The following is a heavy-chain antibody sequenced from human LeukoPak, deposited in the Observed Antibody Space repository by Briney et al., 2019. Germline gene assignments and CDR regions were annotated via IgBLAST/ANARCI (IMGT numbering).Heavy chain of an antibody. CDR3: ARSGRGYSSRTHWFDP. D-gene: IGHD6-13*01. V-gene: IGHV4-59*12. CDR2: IYYNGST. J-gene: IGHJ5*02. Sequence: PSETLSLTCIVSGGSIDRYYWNWIRQPPGKGLEWIGNIYYNGSTNFNPSLKSRVTISVDTSKNQFSLKLSSVTAADTAVYYCARSGRGYSSRTHWFDPWGQGTLVTVSS. CDR1: GGSIDRYY.